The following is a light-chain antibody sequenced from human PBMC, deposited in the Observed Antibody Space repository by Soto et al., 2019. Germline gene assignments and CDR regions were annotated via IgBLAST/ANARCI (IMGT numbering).Light chain of an antibody. CDR3: QQYRNWPLT. CDR2: GAS. J-gene: IGKJ4*01. V-gene: IGKV3-15*01. CDR1: QTVGSD. Sequence: EIVMTQSPATLSVSPGERATLSCRASQTVGSDLAWYQQKPGLPPRLLIYGASSRATGFPARFSGSGPGTEFTLTISSLQSEDFAVYYCQQYRNWPLTFGGGTKVEIK.